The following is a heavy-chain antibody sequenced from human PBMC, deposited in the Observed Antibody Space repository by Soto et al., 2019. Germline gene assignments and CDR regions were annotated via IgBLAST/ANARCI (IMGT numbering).Heavy chain of an antibody. D-gene: IGHD3-22*01. V-gene: IGHV4-31*03. CDR1: GGSISSGGYY. CDR3: SIYYSSGSRGFLH. Sequence: PSETLSLTCTVSGGSISSGGYYWSWIRQHPGKGLEWIGYIYYSGSTYYNPSLQSRVTISVDTPKNQFSLKLSSVTAADMGVYYCSIYYSSGSRGFLHWGQGTLVTVSS. CDR2: IYYSGST. J-gene: IGHJ1*01.